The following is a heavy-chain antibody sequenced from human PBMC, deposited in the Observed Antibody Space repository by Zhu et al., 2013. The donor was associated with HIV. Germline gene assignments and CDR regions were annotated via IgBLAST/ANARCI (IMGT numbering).Heavy chain of an antibody. V-gene: IGHV3-21*01. J-gene: IGHJ4*02. Sequence: EVQLVESGGGLVKPGGSLRLSCAASGFTFSSYSMNWVRQAPGKGLEWVSYISSSGSTIYYADSVRGRFTISRDNAKNSLYLQMNSLRAEDTAVYYCARADYGDSLGLDYVGPGNPGHRLL. CDR2: ISSSGSTI. D-gene: IGHD4-17*01. CDR3: ARADYGDSLGLDY. CDR1: GFTFSSYS.